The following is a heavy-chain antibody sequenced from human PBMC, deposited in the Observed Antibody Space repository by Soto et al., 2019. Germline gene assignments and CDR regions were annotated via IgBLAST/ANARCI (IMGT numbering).Heavy chain of an antibody. CDR3: AKGRNGVDV. V-gene: IGHV3-23*01. CDR1: GFTFSIYA. J-gene: IGHJ6*02. CDR2: ITEDGGGT. Sequence: GGSLRLSCAASGFTFSIYAMTWVRQAPGKGLEWVSAITEDGGGTYYADSVKGRFTISRDNSKNTLYLQMNSLRAEDTAIFYCAKGRNGVDVWGQGTTVTVSS.